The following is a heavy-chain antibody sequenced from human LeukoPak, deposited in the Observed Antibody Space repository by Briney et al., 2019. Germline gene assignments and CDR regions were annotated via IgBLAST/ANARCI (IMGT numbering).Heavy chain of an antibody. CDR2: INTDGNNT. D-gene: IGHD5-12*01. CDR1: GFTFSNYW. V-gene: IGHV3-74*03. CDR3: ARDGYSGWGY. Sequence: GGSLRLSCAGSGFTFSNYWMYWVRQVPGKGLVWVSRINTDGNNTTYADSVKGLFTISRDNAKNTLYLQMNSLRAEDTAVYYCARDGYSGWGYWGQGSLVTVSS. J-gene: IGHJ4*02.